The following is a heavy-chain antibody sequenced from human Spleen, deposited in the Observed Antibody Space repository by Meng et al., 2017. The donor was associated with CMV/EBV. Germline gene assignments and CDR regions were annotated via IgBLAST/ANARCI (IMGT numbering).Heavy chain of an antibody. CDR2: IRYDGSNK. D-gene: IGHD5-18*01. V-gene: IGHV3-30*02. Sequence: LTFKSEAMQRVRQAPGKGVEGVAFIRYDGSNKCYANSVKGRFNISRDNSKNTLYLQMNSLRAEDTAMYYCAKDVRRGYSYAPDYWGQGTLVTVSS. CDR1: LTFKSEA. J-gene: IGHJ4*02. CDR3: AKDVRRGYSYAPDY.